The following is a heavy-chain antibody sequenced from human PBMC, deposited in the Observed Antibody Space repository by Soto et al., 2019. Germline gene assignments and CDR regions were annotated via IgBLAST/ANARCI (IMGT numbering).Heavy chain of an antibody. J-gene: IGHJ4*02. CDR1: GGSISSGGYY. CDR2: IYYSGST. D-gene: IGHD3-22*01. Sequence: SETLSLTCTVSGGSISSGGYYWSWIRQHPGKGLEWIGYIYYSGSTYYNPSLKSRVTISVDTSKNQFSLKLSSVTAADTAVYYCARQGYYDSSGYDYWGQGTLVPVSS. CDR3: ARQGYYDSSGYDY. V-gene: IGHV4-39*01.